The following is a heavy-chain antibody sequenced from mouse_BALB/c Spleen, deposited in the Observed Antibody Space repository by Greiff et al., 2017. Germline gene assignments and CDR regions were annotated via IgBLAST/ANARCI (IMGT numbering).Heavy chain of an antibody. CDR3: TRSRGGNYGFDY. J-gene: IGHJ2*01. CDR2: IYPGNSDT. Sequence: EVQLQQSGTVLARPGASVKMSCKASGYSFTSYWLHWVKQRPGQGLEWIGAIYPGNSDTSYNQKFKGKAKLTAVTSASTAYMELSSLTNEDSAVYYCTRSRGGNYGFDYWGQGTTLTVSS. V-gene: IGHV1-5*01. D-gene: IGHD2-1*01. CDR1: GYSFTSYW.